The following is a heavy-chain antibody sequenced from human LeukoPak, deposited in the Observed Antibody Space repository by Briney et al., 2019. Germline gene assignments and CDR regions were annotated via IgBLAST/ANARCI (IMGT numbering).Heavy chain of an antibody. Sequence: SETLSLTCTVSGYTISSGYSWGWIRQPPGEGLGWIGSIYCSRSTYYSPPLRSRITISVDTSKDHFSLKLRSATAADTAVSYCARDTMTTVTTPFFDYLRQGTLATVSS. J-gene: IGHJ4*02. D-gene: IGHD4-17*01. CDR1: GYTISSGYS. V-gene: IGHV4-38-2*02. CDR2: IYCSRST. CDR3: ARDTMTTVTTPFFDY.